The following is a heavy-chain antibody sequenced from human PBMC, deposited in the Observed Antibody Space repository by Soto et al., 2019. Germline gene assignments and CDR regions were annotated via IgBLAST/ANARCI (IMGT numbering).Heavy chain of an antibody. CDR2: ISGSGGST. CDR3: AKARGYCSGGSCYSYFDY. Sequence: GGSLRLSCAASGFTFSSYAMSWVRQAPGKGLEWVSAISGSGGSTYYADSVKGRFTISRDNSKNTLYLQMNSLRAEDTAVYYCAKARGYCSGGSCYSYFDYWGQGTLVTVSS. V-gene: IGHV3-23*01. CDR1: GFTFSSYA. D-gene: IGHD2-15*01. J-gene: IGHJ4*02.